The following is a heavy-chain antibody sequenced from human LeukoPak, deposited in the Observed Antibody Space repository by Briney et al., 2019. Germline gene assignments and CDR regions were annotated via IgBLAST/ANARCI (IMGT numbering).Heavy chain of an antibody. CDR1: GYTFTSYA. Sequence: ASVNVSCKASGYTFTSYAMHWVRQAPGQRLEWMGWINAGNGNTKYSQKFQGRVTITRDTSASTAYMELSSLRSEDTAVYYCARGRVYDILTGYPRGYFDLWGRGTLVTVSS. CDR2: INAGNGNT. J-gene: IGHJ2*01. CDR3: ARGRVYDILTGYPRGYFDL. V-gene: IGHV1-3*01. D-gene: IGHD3-9*01.